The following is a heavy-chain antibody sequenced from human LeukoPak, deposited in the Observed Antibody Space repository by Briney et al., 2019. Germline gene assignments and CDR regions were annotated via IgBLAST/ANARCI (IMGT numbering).Heavy chain of an antibody. CDR3: ARGEYSSSLPIDY. Sequence: GGSLRLSCAASGFTVSSNYMSWVRQAPGKGLEWVSVIYSGGSTYYADSVKGRFTISRDNSKNTLYLQMNSLRAEDTAVYYCARGEYSSSLPIDYWGQGTLVTVSS. CDR2: IYSGGST. D-gene: IGHD6-6*01. V-gene: IGHV3-53*01. CDR1: GFTVSSNY. J-gene: IGHJ4*02.